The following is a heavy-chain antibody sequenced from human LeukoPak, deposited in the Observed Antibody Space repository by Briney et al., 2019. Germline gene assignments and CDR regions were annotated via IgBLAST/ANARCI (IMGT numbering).Heavy chain of an antibody. Sequence: PGGSLRLSCVASGLPFSDYWMSWVRQAPGNGLAWVANIKQDESEKYYVDSVRGRFTISRDNARTSLFLQMNSLRVEDTAVYYCARGSNSSSYGFDYWGQGALVTVSS. CDR3: ARGSNSSSYGFDY. CDR2: IKQDESEK. D-gene: IGHD6-13*01. CDR1: GLPFSDYW. V-gene: IGHV3-7*01. J-gene: IGHJ4*02.